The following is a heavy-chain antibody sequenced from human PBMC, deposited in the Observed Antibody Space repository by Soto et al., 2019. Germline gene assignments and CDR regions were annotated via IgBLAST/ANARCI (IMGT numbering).Heavy chain of an antibody. J-gene: IGHJ3*02. CDR3: AREQGPRPGGGGTEPLDI. V-gene: IGHV1-46*01. Sequence: QVQLVQSGAEVKKPGASVKISCEASGYSFTSQYVHWVRQAPGQGLEWMGIINPNGGSTTYAQKFQGKVTMTRDTPTSTVYMELSRLTSGGTACYLCAREQGPRPGGGGTEPLDIWGQGTMVTVAS. CDR1: GYSFTSQY. CDR2: INPNGGST. D-gene: IGHD3-16*01.